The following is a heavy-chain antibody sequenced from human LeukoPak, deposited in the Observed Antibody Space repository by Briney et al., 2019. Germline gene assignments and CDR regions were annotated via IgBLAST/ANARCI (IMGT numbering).Heavy chain of an antibody. Sequence: TGGSLRLSCAASGFTFSSYGMHWVRQAPGKGLEWVALISYDGGDQSYEDSVKGRFTISRDNSKNTLYLQMNSLRAEDTAVYYCAKGLPHSVRWYYFDYWGQGTLVTVSS. V-gene: IGHV3-30*18. J-gene: IGHJ4*02. CDR1: GFTFSSYG. D-gene: IGHD6-13*01. CDR3: AKGLPHSVRWYYFDY. CDR2: ISYDGGDQ.